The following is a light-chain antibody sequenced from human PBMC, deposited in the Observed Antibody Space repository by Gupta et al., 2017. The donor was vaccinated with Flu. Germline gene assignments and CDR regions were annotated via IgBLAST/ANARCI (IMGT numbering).Light chain of an antibody. CDR2: DAS. CDR1: QSVSSY. V-gene: IGKV3-11*01. J-gene: IGKJ5*01. Sequence: IVLTQSPATLSLSPGERATLSCRASQSVSSYLAWYQQKPGQAPRLLIYDASNRDTGITARFRGSGSGKYVRLTISSREQEDFAGYYSQQRSTWPPATFGQGTLLEIK. CDR3: QQRSTWPPAT.